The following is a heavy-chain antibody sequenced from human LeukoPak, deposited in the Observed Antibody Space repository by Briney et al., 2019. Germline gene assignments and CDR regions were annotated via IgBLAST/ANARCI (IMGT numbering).Heavy chain of an antibody. D-gene: IGHD6-19*01. CDR1: AFTFSNYA. CDR3: ARPRYTSGWSDFDY. Sequence: PGGSLRLSCAASAFTFSNYAMHWVRQAPGKGLEWVAVISYDGSNKYYADSVKGRFTISRDNSKNTLYLQMNSLRAEDTAVYYCARPRYTSGWSDFDYWGQGTLVTVSS. J-gene: IGHJ4*02. CDR2: ISYDGSNK. V-gene: IGHV3-30*04.